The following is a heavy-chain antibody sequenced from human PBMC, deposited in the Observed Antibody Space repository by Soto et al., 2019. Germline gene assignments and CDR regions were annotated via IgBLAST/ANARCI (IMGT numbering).Heavy chain of an antibody. V-gene: IGHV4-34*01. D-gene: IGHD2-21*01. CDR1: GQSFSGHS. CDR3: ARGSGIVALPGEMEDVNYDY. CDR2: INESGST. Sequence: QVQLQQWGAGLVKPSETLSLSCAVYGQSFSGHSWAWIRQPPGKGLEWIGEINESGSTYYNPSLKSRVTITTDTSKNQFSLKRSSVSAADTAEYFCARGSGIVALPGEMEDVNYDYWGRGTLVNVSS. J-gene: IGHJ4*02.